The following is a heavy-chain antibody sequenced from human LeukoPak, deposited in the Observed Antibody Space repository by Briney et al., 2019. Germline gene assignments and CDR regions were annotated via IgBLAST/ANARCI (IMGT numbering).Heavy chain of an antibody. J-gene: IGHJ4*02. CDR1: GFTFSDYY. V-gene: IGHV3-11*04. D-gene: IGHD5-18*01. Sequence: GGSLRLSCAASGFTFSDYYMSWIRQAPGKGLEWVSYISSSGSTIYYADSVKGRFTISRDNAKNSLYLQMNSLRAEDTAVYYCARDLVDTAMATPPDYWGQGTLVTVSS. CDR2: ISSSGSTI. CDR3: ARDLVDTAMATPPDY.